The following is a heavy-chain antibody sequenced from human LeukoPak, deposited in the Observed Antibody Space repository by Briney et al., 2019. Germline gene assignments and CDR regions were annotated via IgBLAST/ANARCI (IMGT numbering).Heavy chain of an antibody. CDR3: AKDMGHIVLMVYASGGFDY. CDR2: ISWNSGSI. Sequence: PGGSLRLSCAASGFTFDDYAMHWVRQAPGKGLEWVSGISWNSGSIGYADSEKGRFTISRDNAKNSLYLRMNSLRAEDTALYYCAKDMGHIVLMVYASGGFDYWGQGTLVTVSS. V-gene: IGHV3-9*01. D-gene: IGHD2-8*01. CDR1: GFTFDDYA. J-gene: IGHJ4*02.